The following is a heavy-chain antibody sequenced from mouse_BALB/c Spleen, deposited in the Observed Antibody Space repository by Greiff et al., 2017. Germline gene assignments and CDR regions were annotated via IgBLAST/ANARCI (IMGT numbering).Heavy chain of an antibody. J-gene: IGHJ2*01. D-gene: IGHD2-14*01. CDR2: IWAGGST. CDR3: ARDRGRYDEGFDY. CDR1: GFSLTSYG. Sequence: VHLVESGPGLVAPSQSLSITCTVSGFSLTSYGVHWVRQPPGKGLEWLGVIWAGGSTNYNSALMSRLSISKDNSKSQVFLKMNSLQTDDTAMYYCARDRGRYDEGFDYWGQGTTLTVSS. V-gene: IGHV2-9*02.